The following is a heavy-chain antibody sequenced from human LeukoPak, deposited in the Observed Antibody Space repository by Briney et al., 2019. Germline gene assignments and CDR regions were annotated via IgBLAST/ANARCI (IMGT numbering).Heavy chain of an antibody. CDR1: GYTFTSYY. V-gene: IGHV1-46*01. CDR3: ARGSSYGFSMGY. J-gene: IGHJ4*02. CDR2: INPSGGST. Sequence: ASVKVSCKASGYTFTSYYMHWVRQAPGQGLEWMGIINPSGGSTSYAQKFQGRVTMTRDTSTSTAYMELRSLRSDDTAVYYRARGSSYGFSMGYWGQGTLVTVSS. D-gene: IGHD3-16*01.